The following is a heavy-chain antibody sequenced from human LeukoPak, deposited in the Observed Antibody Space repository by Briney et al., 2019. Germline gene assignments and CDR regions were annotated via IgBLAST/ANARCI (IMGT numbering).Heavy chain of an antibody. J-gene: IGHJ4*02. Sequence: GGSLRLSCAASGFTFSSYAMSWVRQAPGKGLEWVSAISGSGGSTYYADSVQGRFTISRDNSKNTLYLQMNSLRPEDTAVYYCAKITIFGVGIDYWGQGNLVTVSS. CDR3: AKITIFGVGIDY. CDR2: ISGSGGST. V-gene: IGHV3-23*01. CDR1: GFTFSSYA. D-gene: IGHD3-3*01.